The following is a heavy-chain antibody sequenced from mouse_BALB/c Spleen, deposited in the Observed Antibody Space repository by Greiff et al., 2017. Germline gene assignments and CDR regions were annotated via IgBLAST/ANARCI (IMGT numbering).Heavy chain of an antibody. CDR3: ARGRTDYDYRFAY. CDR2: ISSGGST. D-gene: IGHD2-4*01. J-gene: IGHJ3*01. Sequence: EVHLVESGGGLVKPGGSLKLSCAASGFTFSSYAMSWVRQTPEKRLEWVASISSGGSTYYPDSVKGRFTISRDNARNILYLQMSSLRSEDTAMYYCARGRTDYDYRFAYWGQGTLVTVSA. V-gene: IGHV5-6-5*01. CDR1: GFTFSSYA.